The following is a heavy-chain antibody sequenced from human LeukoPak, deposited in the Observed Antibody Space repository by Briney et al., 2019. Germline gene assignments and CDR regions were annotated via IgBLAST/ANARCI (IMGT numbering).Heavy chain of an antibody. J-gene: IGHJ4*02. Sequence: GGSLRLSCAASGFTFSSYAMSWVRQAPGKRLEWVSAISGSGGSTYYADSVKGRFTISRENSKNTLYLQMNSLRAEDTAVYYCAKDTGYSGSWCDYWGQGTLVTVSS. D-gene: IGHD6-13*01. CDR2: ISGSGGST. CDR1: GFTFSSYA. V-gene: IGHV3-23*01. CDR3: AKDTGYSGSWCDY.